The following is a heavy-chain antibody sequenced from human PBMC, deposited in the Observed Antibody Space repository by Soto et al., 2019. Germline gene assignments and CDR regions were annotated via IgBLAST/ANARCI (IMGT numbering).Heavy chain of an antibody. J-gene: IGHJ6*02. CDR2: ISTYNGNS. Sequence: QGQLVQSGAEVKKPGASVKVSCKASGYTFTSYGISWVRQSPGQGLEWVGWISTYNGNSNYAQKYHGRVTMTTDTSTSTAYMEMSSLRSDDTAVYYCARIADVSTNSCTFPSMFHIRGYYYYYCLDVWFQGTTVTVSS. D-gene: IGHD2-2*01. V-gene: IGHV1-18*01. CDR1: GYTFTSYG. CDR3: ARIADVSTNSCTFPSMFHIRGYYYYYCLDV.